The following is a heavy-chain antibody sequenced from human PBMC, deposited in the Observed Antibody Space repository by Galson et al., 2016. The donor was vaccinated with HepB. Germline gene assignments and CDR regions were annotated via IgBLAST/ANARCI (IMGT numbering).Heavy chain of an antibody. J-gene: IGHJ4*02. V-gene: IGHV3-7*01. CDR2: IKGDGSLK. CDR3: AREGIGDYFD. Sequence: SLRLSCAVSGLRFSDLWMDWVRQAPGKGLEWVANIKGDGSLKFYVDSVRGRFTISRDNAKNSVYLQMNSLTAEDTGVYYCAREGIGDYFDWGQGTLVTVPS. D-gene: IGHD2-21*01. CDR1: GLRFSDLW.